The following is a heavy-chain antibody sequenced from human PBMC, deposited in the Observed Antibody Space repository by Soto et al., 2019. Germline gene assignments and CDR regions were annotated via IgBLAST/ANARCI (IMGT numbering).Heavy chain of an antibody. V-gene: IGHV3-30-3*01. J-gene: IGHJ4*02. CDR1: GFTFSSYA. CDR3: ARGGYSSSRVFGY. Sequence: LRLCCAASGFTFSSYAMHWVRQAPGKGLEWVAVISYDGSNKYYADSVKGRFTISRDNSKNTLYLQMNSLRAEDTAVYYCARGGYSSSRVFGYCGQGTLVTVSS. CDR2: ISYDGSNK. D-gene: IGHD6-6*01.